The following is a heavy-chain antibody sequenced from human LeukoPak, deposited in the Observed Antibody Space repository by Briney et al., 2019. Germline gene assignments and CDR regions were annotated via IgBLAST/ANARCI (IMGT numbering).Heavy chain of an antibody. CDR1: GYTFTGYY. J-gene: IGHJ4*02. Sequence: ASVKVSCKASGYTFTGYYMHWVRQAPGQGLEWMGWINPNSGGTDYAQKFQGRVTMTRDTSISTAYMELSRLRSDDTAVYYCVRDHLDFWSGYNYFDYWGQGTLVTVSS. CDR3: VRDHLDFWSGYNYFDY. D-gene: IGHD3-3*01. CDR2: INPNSGGT. V-gene: IGHV1-2*02.